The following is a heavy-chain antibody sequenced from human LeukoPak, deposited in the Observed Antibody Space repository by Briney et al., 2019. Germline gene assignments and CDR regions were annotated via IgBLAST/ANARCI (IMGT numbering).Heavy chain of an antibody. CDR3: ARDGGGYCSGGSCYYWFDP. J-gene: IGHJ5*02. CDR2: ISSSSSYI. V-gene: IGHV3-21*01. D-gene: IGHD2-15*01. Sequence: ETLSLTCTVSGYSISSGYYWGWIRQPPGKGLEWVSSISSSSSYIYYADSVKGRFTISRDNAKNSLYLQMNSLRAEDTAVYYCARDGGGYCSGGSCYYWFDPWGQGTLVTVSS. CDR1: GYSISSGYY.